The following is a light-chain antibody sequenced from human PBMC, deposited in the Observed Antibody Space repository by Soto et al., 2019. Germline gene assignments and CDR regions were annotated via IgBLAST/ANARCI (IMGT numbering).Light chain of an antibody. CDR1: QSIRSY. Sequence: DIRMTQSPSSLSASVGDRVTINCRASQSIRSYLNWYQQKPGKAPNLLIFAASNLQSGVPSRFTGSGSGTDFTLTISSLQLEDFATYYCQQGYSTVSFGQGTKLEI. CDR3: QQGYSTVS. J-gene: IGKJ2*01. V-gene: IGKV1-39*01. CDR2: AAS.